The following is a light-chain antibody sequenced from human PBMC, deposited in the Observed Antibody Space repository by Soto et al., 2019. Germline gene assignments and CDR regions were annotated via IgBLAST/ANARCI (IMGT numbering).Light chain of an antibody. CDR2: DGS. CDR3: QQRSFWSWT. J-gene: IGKJ1*01. Sequence: EIVLTQSPATLSLSPGERATLXXRASQRVSRDLAWYQQKPGQAPRLXIYDGSTRATDIPARFSGGGSGTDFTLTISSLEPEDFAVYYCQQRSFWSWTFGQGTKVGIK. V-gene: IGKV3-11*01. CDR1: QRVSRD.